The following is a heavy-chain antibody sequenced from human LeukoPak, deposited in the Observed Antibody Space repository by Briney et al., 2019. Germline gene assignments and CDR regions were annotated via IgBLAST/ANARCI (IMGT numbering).Heavy chain of an antibody. CDR2: IHYSGST. Sequence: PGGSLRLSCTASGFTFSDAWMNWVRQAPGKGLEWIGHIHYSGSTNHNPSLKSRVSTSVDTSKNQFSLKLNSVTAADTAVYYCARQVAAVGYYFDYWGQGTLVTVSS. CDR3: ARQVAAVGYYFDY. D-gene: IGHD6-13*01. V-gene: IGHV4-59*08. CDR1: GFTFSDAW. J-gene: IGHJ4*02.